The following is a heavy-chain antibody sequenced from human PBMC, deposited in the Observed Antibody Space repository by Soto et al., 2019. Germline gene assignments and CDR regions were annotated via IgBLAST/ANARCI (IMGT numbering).Heavy chain of an antibody. J-gene: IGHJ5*02. CDR2: IRRSGTTK. V-gene: IGHV3-11*01. Sequence: GESLSLSCAASGVTFSDYYMTWIRQAPGKGLEWISSIRRSGTTKYYAASMNGRTTISRDNANKSLYLQMSSLRAEATAVYYCARQRNAHSYGHGCWFDAWGQGTPVTVSS. D-gene: IGHD5-18*01. CDR1: GVTFSDYY. CDR3: ARQRNAHSYGHGCWFDA.